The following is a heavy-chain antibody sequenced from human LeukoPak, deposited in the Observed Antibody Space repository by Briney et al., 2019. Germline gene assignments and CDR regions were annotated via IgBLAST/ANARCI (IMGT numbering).Heavy chain of an antibody. J-gene: IGHJ4*02. CDR2: IYTGGST. V-gene: IGHV3-66*01. Sequence: GGSLRLSCAASGFSFSSYNMNWVRQTPGKGLEWVSVIYTGGSTYYADSVKGRFTISRDNSKNTLYLQMSSLRPEDTAVYYCARDYGDYWGQGTLVTVSS. CDR3: ARDYGDY. D-gene: IGHD3-10*01. CDR1: GFSFSSYN.